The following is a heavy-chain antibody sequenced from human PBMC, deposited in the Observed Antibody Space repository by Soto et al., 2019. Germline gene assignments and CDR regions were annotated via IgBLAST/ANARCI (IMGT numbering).Heavy chain of an antibody. V-gene: IGHV3-30*18. J-gene: IGHJ4*02. CDR1: GFTFSSYG. CDR3: AKDIGQWVAVAGRGPY. CDR2: ISYDGSNK. Sequence: QVQLVESGGGVVQPGRSLRLSCAASGFTFSSYGMHWVRQAPGKGLEWVAIISYDGSNKYYADSVKGRFTISRDNSKNTLYLQMXSLRAEDTALYYCAKDIGQWVAVAGRGPYWGQGTLVTVSS. D-gene: IGHD6-19*01.